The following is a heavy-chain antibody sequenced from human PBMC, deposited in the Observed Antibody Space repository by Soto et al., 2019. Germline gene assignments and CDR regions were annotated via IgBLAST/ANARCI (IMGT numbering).Heavy chain of an antibody. V-gene: IGHV4-39*01. CDR2: IYYSGST. D-gene: IGHD2-2*01. J-gene: IGHJ5*02. CDR1: GGSISSSSYY. CDR3: ARHYVGSWYCSSTSCPAIFNWFDP. Sequence: SETLSLTCTVSGGSISSSSYYWGWIRQPPGKGLEWIGSIYYSGSTYYNPSLKSRVTISVDTSKNQFSLKLSSVTAADTAVYYCARHYVGSWYCSSTSCPAIFNWFDPWGQGTLVTVSS.